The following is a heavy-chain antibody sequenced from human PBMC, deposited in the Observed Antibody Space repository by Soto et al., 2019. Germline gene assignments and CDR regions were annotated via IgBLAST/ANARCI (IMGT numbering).Heavy chain of an antibody. CDR2: IDPSDSQT. D-gene: IGHD3-22*01. CDR1: GYSFAGYW. Sequence: GESMKISCKGSGYSFAGYWITWVRQKPGKGLEWMGRIDPSDSQTYYSPSFRGHVTISVTKSITTVFLQWSSLRASDTAMYYCARQIYDSDTGPNFQYYFDSWGQGTPVTVSS. V-gene: IGHV5-10-1*01. CDR3: ARQIYDSDTGPNFQYYFDS. J-gene: IGHJ4*02.